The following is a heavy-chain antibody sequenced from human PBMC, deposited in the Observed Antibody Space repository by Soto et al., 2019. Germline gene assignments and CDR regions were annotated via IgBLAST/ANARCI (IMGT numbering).Heavy chain of an antibody. CDR1: GVSTSRGDYY. V-gene: IGHV4-30-4*08. J-gene: IGHJ6*02. CDR3: ASERKLGGFRGGRRTYYYVMDV. D-gene: IGHD7-27*01. CDR2: IHDSGST. Sequence: QVQLQESGPRVVRPSQTLSLTCAVSGVSTSRGDYYWSWIRQSPGKGLEWIGYIHDSGSTFYTPSPKTRLSISLDTSKTQLSLTLTSVTAADTAVYHCASERKLGGFRGGRRTYYYVMDVWGQGTTVTVSS.